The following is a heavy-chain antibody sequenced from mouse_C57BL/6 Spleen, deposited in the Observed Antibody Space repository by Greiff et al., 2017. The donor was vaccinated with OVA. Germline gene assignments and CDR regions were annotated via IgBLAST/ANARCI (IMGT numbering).Heavy chain of an antibody. V-gene: IGHV1-64*01. CDR2: IHPNSGST. Sequence: VQLQQPGAELVKPGASVKLSCKASGYTFTSYWMHWVKQRPGQGLEWIGMIHPNSGSTNYNEKFKSKATLTVDKSSSTAYMQLSSLAYEHSTIYYCERTGAQRFYRYNDVWGTGTTVTVSS. CDR1: GYTFTSYW. J-gene: IGHJ1*03. CDR3: ERTGAQRFYRYNDV.